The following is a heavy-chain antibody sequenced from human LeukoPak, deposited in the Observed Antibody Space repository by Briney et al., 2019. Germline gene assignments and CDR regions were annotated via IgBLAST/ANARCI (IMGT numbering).Heavy chain of an antibody. J-gene: IGHJ4*02. CDR1: GDSISGRAYY. V-gene: IGHV4-61*02. CDR3: SRERGFWSGYFGPRYFDY. D-gene: IGHD3-3*01. CDR2: IHSSGTH. Sequence: SQTLSLTCTVSGDSISGRAYYWSWIRQPAGKGLEWIGRIHSSGTHSYNPSLKSRVSISVETSKDQFSLKLSSLTAADTAVYFCSRERGFWSGYFGPRYFDYWGQGTLVTV.